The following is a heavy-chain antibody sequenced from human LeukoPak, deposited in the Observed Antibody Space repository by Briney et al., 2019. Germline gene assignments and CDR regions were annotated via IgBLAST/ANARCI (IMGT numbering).Heavy chain of an antibody. CDR3: ARAQPDYYDSSGADY. J-gene: IGHJ4*02. CDR2: ISAYNGNT. D-gene: IGHD3-22*01. CDR1: GYTFTSYG. V-gene: IGHV1-18*01. Sequence: GASVKVSCKASGYTFTSYGISWVRQAPGQGLEWMGWISAYNGNTNYAQKLQGRVTMTTDTSTSTAYMELRSLRSDDTAVYYCARAQPDYYDSSGADYWGQGTLVTVSS.